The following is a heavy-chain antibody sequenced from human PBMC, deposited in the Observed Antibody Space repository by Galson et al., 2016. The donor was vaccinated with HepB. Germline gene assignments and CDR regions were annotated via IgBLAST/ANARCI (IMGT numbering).Heavy chain of an antibody. CDR1: AFSFSSYS. Sequence: SLRLSCAASAFSFSSYSMNWVRQAPGKGLEWIPYISSTRTITYYADSVKGRFTISRDNAKNSLYLQMDSLRDDDTAVYYCARKSPFGPFDYWGHGTLVSVSS. V-gene: IGHV3-48*02. D-gene: IGHD2/OR15-2a*01. CDR2: ISSTRTIT. J-gene: IGHJ4*01. CDR3: ARKSPFGPFDY.